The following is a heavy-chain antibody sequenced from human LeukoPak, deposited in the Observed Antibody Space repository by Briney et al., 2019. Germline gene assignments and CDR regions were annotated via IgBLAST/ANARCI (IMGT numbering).Heavy chain of an antibody. Sequence: SETLSLTCAVYGGSFSGYYWSWLRQPPGKGLEGIGEINRSGSTNYNPSLKSRVTISVDTSKNQFSLKLSSVTAADTAVYYSARRYSDILTGYYNFEYYYYYMDVWGKGTTVTVSS. CDR1: GGSFSGYY. CDR3: ARRYSDILTGYYNFEYYYYYMDV. CDR2: INRSGST. V-gene: IGHV4-34*01. D-gene: IGHD3-9*01. J-gene: IGHJ6*03.